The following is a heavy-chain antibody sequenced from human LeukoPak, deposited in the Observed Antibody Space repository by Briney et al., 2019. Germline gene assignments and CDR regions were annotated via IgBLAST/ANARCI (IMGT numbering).Heavy chain of an antibody. CDR1: GFTFSDYW. CDR3: ARDGRDYAGNSGGNY. D-gene: IGHD4-23*01. CDR2: IKQDGSEK. V-gene: IGHV3-7*01. Sequence: GGSLRLSCAAPGFTFSDYWMNWVRQAPGKGLEWPSTIKQDGSEKFYVASVKGRFTMSRDNTKNSLYLQMNSLRAEDTAVYYCARDGRDYAGNSGGNYWGQGTLVTVSS. J-gene: IGHJ4*02.